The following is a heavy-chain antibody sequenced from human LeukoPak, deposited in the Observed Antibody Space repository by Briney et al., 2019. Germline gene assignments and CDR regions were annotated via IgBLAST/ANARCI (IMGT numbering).Heavy chain of an antibody. CDR3: AGGRGGSGCIDY. Sequence: SETLSLTCTVSGGSLSAYYWSWIRQPPGKGLEWIGYIYNSGSTNYNPSLKRRVTISVDTSNNQFSLKMTSVTAADTAVYYCAGGRGGSGCIDYWGQGTLVTVSS. J-gene: IGHJ4*02. CDR2: IYNSGST. D-gene: IGHD6-19*01. V-gene: IGHV4-59*01. CDR1: GGSLSAYY.